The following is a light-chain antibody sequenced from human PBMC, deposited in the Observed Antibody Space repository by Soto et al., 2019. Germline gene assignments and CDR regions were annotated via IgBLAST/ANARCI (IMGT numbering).Light chain of an antibody. J-gene: IGKJ2*01. Sequence: EIVLTQSPDTLSLSPGERATLSCRASQSVGSYLAWYQQKPGQAPRLLIYASSNRATGIPARFSGSGSGIYFTLTIGSLEPEDLAVYYCHQRSNWYTFGQGTKLEIK. CDR2: ASS. CDR1: QSVGSY. CDR3: HQRSNWYT. V-gene: IGKV3-11*01.